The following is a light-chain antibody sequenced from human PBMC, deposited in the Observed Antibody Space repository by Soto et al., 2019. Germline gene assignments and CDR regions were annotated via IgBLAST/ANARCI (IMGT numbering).Light chain of an antibody. CDR3: RHYYNCYPQP. Sequence: SIGDRVTITCRASQPTSSWLAGYQQKPAKAPKLLIYYASITQSGVPPRFSGSASGTQFTLTISRLQHADFATYYCRHYYNCYPQPFGQGTKVDI. CDR2: YAS. CDR1: QPTSSW. V-gene: IGKV1-5*01. J-gene: IGKJ1*01.